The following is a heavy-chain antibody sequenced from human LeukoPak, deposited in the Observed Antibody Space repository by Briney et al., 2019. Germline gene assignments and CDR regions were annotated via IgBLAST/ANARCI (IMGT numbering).Heavy chain of an antibody. J-gene: IGHJ6*03. D-gene: IGHD2-15*01. V-gene: IGHV3-30*02. CDR2: IQYNGNNK. Sequence: GGSLRLSCAASGFTFNNFGMHWVRQAPGKGLEWVTFIQYNGNNKYYADSVKGRFTISRDNSKNTLYLQMNSLRVGDTAVYYCAKVMPPGRIRFYSYYMDVWGKGTTVTVS. CDR1: GFTFNNFG. CDR3: AKVMPPGRIRFYSYYMDV.